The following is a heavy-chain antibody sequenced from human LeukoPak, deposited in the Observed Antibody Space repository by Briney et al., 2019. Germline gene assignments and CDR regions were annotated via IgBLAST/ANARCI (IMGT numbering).Heavy chain of an antibody. V-gene: IGHV3-23*01. CDR2: LSGSAGGT. J-gene: IGHJ4*02. CDR1: GITLSNYA. CDR3: AKRGVVVRVFLVGFHREAYYVDS. D-gene: IGHD3-16*02. Sequence: PGGSLRLSCGVSGITLSNYAMSWVRQAPGKGLEWVAGLSGSAGGTTYADSVKGRFTISRDNSKNTLFLQMDRLRAEDTAVYFCAKRGVVVRVFLVGFHREAYYVDSWGQGAQVTVSS.